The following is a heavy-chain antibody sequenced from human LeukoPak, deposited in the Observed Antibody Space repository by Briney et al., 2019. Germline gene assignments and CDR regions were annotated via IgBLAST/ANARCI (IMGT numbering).Heavy chain of an antibody. D-gene: IGHD3-22*01. CDR3: ARGGGGYYYDSSGYPPLDY. V-gene: IGHV4-59*01. CDR2: IYYSGST. CDR1: GGSISSYY. Sequence: PSETLSLTCTVSGGSISSYYWSWIRQPPGKGLEWIGYIYYSGSTNYNPSLKSRVAISVDTCKNQFSLKLSSVTAADTAVYYCARGGGGYYYDSSGYPPLDYWGQGTLVTVSS. J-gene: IGHJ4*02.